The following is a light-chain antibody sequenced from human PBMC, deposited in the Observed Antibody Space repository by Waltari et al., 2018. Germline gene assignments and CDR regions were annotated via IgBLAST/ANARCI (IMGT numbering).Light chain of an antibody. CDR3: QQYNSYSPA. CDR2: KAS. J-gene: IGKJ1*01. V-gene: IGKV1-5*03. Sequence: DIQMTQSPSTLSASVGDRVTITCRASQSFSSWLAWYQQKPGKAPKLLIYKASSLESGVPSRFSGIGYGTEFTLTLSSLQPDDFATYYCQQYNSYSPAFGQGTKVEIK. CDR1: QSFSSW.